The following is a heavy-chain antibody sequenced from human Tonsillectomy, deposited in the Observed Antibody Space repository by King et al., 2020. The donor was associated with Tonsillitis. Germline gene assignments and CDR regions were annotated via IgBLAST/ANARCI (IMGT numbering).Heavy chain of an antibody. CDR2: ISGSGGST. V-gene: IGHV3-23*04. Sequence: VQLVESGGGLVQPGGSLRLSCAASGFTFSNYAMSWVRQAPGKGLEWVSAISGSGGSTYYADSVKGRFTISRDNSKNTLSLQVNSLRAEDTAVYYCAKEYYDILTGYYARPFDYWGQGTLVTVSS. CDR1: GFTFSNYA. D-gene: IGHD3-9*01. CDR3: AKEYYDILTGYYARPFDY. J-gene: IGHJ4*02.